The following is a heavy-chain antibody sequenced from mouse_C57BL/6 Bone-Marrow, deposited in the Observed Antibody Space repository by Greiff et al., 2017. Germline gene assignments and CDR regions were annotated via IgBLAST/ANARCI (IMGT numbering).Heavy chain of an antibody. D-gene: IGHD2-2*01. J-gene: IGHJ1*03. CDR1: GFTFSSYA. CDR2: ISDGGSYT. V-gene: IGHV5-4*01. Sequence: DVKLVESGGGLVKPGGSLKLSCAASGFTFSSYAMSWVRQTPEQRLEWVATISDGGSYTYYPDNVKGRFTISRDNAKNNLYLQMGQLKSEDTAMYYCARDNYGYDEGYWYFDVWGTGTTVTVSS. CDR3: ARDNYGYDEGYWYFDV.